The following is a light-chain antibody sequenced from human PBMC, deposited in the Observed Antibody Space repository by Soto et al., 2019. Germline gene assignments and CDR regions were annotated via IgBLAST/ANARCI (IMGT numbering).Light chain of an antibody. CDR2: GAS. J-gene: IGKJ5*01. CDR3: QQYGTSPT. V-gene: IGKV3-20*01. CDR1: PSVSNNY. Sequence: EIGLPQSPGTLSLSPGERATLSCRASPSVSNNYLAWYQQKPGQAPRRPIYGASSRATGIPDRFSGSGSGTDFTLTISRLEPEDFAVYYCQQYGTSPTFGEGTRLEIK.